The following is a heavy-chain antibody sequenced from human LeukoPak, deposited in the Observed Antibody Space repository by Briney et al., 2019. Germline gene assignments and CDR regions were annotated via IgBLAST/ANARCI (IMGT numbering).Heavy chain of an antibody. J-gene: IGHJ4*02. Sequence: GGSLRLSCAASGFTFSSYAMSWVRQAPGKGLEWVSAISGRGGSTSSEDSVKVRFTISRYNSKTTLYLQMNSLRAEDTSVYYFATQGEMGAFYFDYWGEGTLGTVSS. V-gene: IGHV3-23*01. D-gene: IGHD1-26*01. CDR1: GFTFSSYA. CDR3: ATQGEMGAFYFDY. CDR2: ISGRGGST.